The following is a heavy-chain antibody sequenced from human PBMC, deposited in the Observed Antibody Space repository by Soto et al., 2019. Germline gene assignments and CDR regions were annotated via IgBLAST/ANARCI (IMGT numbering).Heavy chain of an antibody. Sequence: QVQVVESGGGVVQPGRSLRLSCATSGFAFSNFGMHWVRQVPGKRLEWVAVIWHNGKNKDYAVYAQCRFTISRDNSKNILYLEMNSLRVEDTAIYYCARDPGQDEAMDYWGQGSLVTVSS. CDR2: IWHNGKNK. CDR1: GFAFSNFG. CDR3: ARDPGQDEAMDY. J-gene: IGHJ4*02. V-gene: IGHV3-33*04.